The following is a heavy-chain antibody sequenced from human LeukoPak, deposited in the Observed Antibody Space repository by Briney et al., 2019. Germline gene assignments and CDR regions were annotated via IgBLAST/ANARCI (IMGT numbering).Heavy chain of an antibody. J-gene: IGHJ4*02. V-gene: IGHV3-23*01. Sequence: GGSLRLSCAASGFTFSSGAMSWVRQAPGKGLEWVSTVGGTGDSTFYADSVKGRLTIFRDNSKNTLYLQMNSLRAEDTAVYFCARLRSGSYYGYFDYWGQGTLVTVSS. CDR1: GFTFSSGA. CDR2: VGGTGDST. D-gene: IGHD1-26*01. CDR3: ARLRSGSYYGYFDY.